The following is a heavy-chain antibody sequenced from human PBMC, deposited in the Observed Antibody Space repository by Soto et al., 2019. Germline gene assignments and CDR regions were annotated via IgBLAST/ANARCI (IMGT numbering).Heavy chain of an antibody. Sequence: EVQLVESGGGLVKPGGSLRLSCAASGFTFKNAWMSWVRQAPGKGLEWVGRIKSKTDGGTTDYAVPVKGRFTISRDDSRHPLFLQINSLETADTAVYYCSTSGSSWYNWFDYWRQGTLVTVSS. J-gene: IGHJ4*02. CDR1: GFTFKNAW. V-gene: IGHV3-15*01. D-gene: IGHD6-13*01. CDR3: STSGSSWYNWFDY. CDR2: IKSKTDGGTT.